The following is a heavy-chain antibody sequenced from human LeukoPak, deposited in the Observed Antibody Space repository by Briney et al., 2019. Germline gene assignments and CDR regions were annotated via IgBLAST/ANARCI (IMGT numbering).Heavy chain of an antibody. CDR3: ARDQSITMVRGVIITLDGMDV. V-gene: IGHV4-4*07. CDR2: IYTSGST. D-gene: IGHD3-10*01. Sequence: SETLSLTCTVSGGSISSYFWSWLRQPAGKGLEWIGRIYTSGSTNYKPSLKSRVTMSVDTSKNQFSLKLSSVTAADTAVYYCARDQSITMVRGVIITLDGMDVWGQGTTVTVSS. CDR1: GGSISSYF. J-gene: IGHJ6*02.